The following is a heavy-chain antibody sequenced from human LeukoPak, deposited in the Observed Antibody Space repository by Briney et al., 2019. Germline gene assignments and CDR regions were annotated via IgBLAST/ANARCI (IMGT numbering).Heavy chain of an antibody. D-gene: IGHD3-22*01. J-gene: IGHJ5*02. V-gene: IGHV1-69*04. CDR3: ARGDSITMRNPPDWFDP. CDR1: GGTFSSYA. CDR2: IIPILGIA. Sequence: SVKVSCKASGGTFSSYAISWVRQAPGQGLEWMGRIIPILGIANYAQKFQGRVTITADKSTSTAYMELSSLRSEDTAVYYCARGDSITMRNPPDWFDPWGQGTLVTVSS.